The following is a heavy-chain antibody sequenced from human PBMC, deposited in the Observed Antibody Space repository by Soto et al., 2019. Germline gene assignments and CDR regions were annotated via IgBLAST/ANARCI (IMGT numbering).Heavy chain of an antibody. CDR1: GFTFSSYA. V-gene: IGHV3-23*01. CDR2: ISGSGGST. Sequence: GGSLRLSCAASGFTFSSYAMGWVRQAPGKGLEWVSAISGSGGSTYYADSVKGRFTISRDNSKNTLYLQMNSLRAEDTAVYYCAKTRSYYYYMDVWGKGTTVTVSS. CDR3: AKTRSYYYYMDV. J-gene: IGHJ6*03.